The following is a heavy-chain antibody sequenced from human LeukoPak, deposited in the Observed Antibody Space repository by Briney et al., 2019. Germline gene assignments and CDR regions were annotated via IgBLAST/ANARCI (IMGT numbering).Heavy chain of an antibody. Sequence: PGGSLRLSCTVSGFTVSSNSMSWVRQAPGKGLEWVSFIYSDNTHYSDSVKGRFTISRDNSKNTLYLQMNSLRAEDTAVYYCAKDWARGRYYFDYWGQGTLVTVSS. D-gene: IGHD3-16*01. V-gene: IGHV3-53*05. CDR3: AKDWARGRYYFDY. J-gene: IGHJ4*02. CDR1: GFTVSSNS. CDR2: IYSDNT.